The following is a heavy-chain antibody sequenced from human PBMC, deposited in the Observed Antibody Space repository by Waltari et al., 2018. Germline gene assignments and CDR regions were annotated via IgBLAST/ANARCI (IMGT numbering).Heavy chain of an antibody. V-gene: IGHV3-15*01. J-gene: IGHJ4*02. CDR1: GFSVSDAW. Sequence: EVVLAESGGGLVKPGGSLRLSCAASGFSVSDAWLSWVRQIPGKGLEWLGRIRSKENGGPTEYSAAVKDRFVISRDDSEKMLFLEMTNLKIKDTGVYYCVTPPIFAAHGGFDYWGQGALVTVSS. D-gene: IGHD3-9*01. CDR3: VTPPIFAAHGGFDY. CDR2: IRSKENGGPT.